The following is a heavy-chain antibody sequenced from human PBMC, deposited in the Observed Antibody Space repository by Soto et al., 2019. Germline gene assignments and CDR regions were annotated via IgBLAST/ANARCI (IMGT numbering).Heavy chain of an antibody. CDR2: IYYTGST. CDR3: ARQTRDGYPYYLDY. CDR1: GGSISSSSYY. V-gene: IGHV4-39*01. Sequence: QLQLQESGPGLVKPSETLALTCTVSGGSISSSSYYWGWIRQPPGKGLEWIGSIYYTGSTYYNPSLKSRVTISVDTSKNQFSLKLNSVTAADTAVYYCARQTRDGYPYYLDYWGQGTLVIVSS. D-gene: IGHD5-12*01. J-gene: IGHJ4*02.